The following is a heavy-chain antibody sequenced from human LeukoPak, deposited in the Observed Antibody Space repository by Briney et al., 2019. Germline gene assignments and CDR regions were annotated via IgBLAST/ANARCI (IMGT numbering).Heavy chain of an antibody. CDR3: ARAPVYDFWSGYYIDAFDI. CDR1: GGSISSDSYY. D-gene: IGHD3-3*01. Sequence: SQTLSLTCTVSGGSISSDSYYWSWIRQPAGKGLEWIGRIYTSGSTNYNPSLKSRVTISVDTSKKQFSLQLPPVTAADTAEYYCARAPVYDFWSGYYIDAFDIWGQGTMVTVSS. CDR2: IYTSGST. V-gene: IGHV4-61*02. J-gene: IGHJ3*02.